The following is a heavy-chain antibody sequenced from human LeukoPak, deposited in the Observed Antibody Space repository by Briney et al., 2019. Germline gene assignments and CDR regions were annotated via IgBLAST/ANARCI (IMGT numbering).Heavy chain of an antibody. CDR1: GYTFTSYD. V-gene: IGHV1-8*01. D-gene: IGHD3-10*01. CDR2: MNPNSGNT. Sequence: ASVKVSCKASGYTFTSYDINWVRQATGQGLEWMGWMNPNSGNTGYAQKFQGRVTMTRNTSISTAYMELSSLRSEDTAVYYCARSPPRRGLGELSDAFDIWGQGTMVTVSS. CDR3: ARSPPRRGLGELSDAFDI. J-gene: IGHJ3*02.